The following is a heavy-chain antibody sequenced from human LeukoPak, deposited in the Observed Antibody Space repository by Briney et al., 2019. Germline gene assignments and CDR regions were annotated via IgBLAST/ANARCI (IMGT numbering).Heavy chain of an antibody. CDR2: ICSSSTTI. V-gene: IGHV3-48*02. J-gene: IGHJ5*02. CDR1: GFTFSSYS. D-gene: IGHD2-2*01. CDR3: ARGPEVPSAAMFCWFDP. Sequence: GGSLRLSCAASGFTFSSYSMYWVRQAPGKGLEWVSCICSSSTTIYYADSVKGRFTISRDNDKNSLYLQMNSLRDEDTAVYCCARGPEVPSAAMFCWFDPWAREPWSPSPQ.